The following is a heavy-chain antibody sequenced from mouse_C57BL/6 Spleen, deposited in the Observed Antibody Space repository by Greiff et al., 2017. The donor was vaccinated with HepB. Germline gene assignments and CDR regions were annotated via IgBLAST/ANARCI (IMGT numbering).Heavy chain of an antibody. CDR2: IYPGDGDT. CDR3: ARRGQIQTYVNYADY. CDR1: GYAFSSSW. V-gene: IGHV1-82*01. Sequence: VQLQQSGPELVKPGASVKISCKASGYAFSSSWMNWVKQRPGKGLEWIGRIYPGDGDTNYNGKFKGKATLTADKSSSTAYMQLSSLTSEDSAVYFCARRGQIQTYVNYADYWGQGTTLTVSS. J-gene: IGHJ2*01. D-gene: IGHD2-1*01.